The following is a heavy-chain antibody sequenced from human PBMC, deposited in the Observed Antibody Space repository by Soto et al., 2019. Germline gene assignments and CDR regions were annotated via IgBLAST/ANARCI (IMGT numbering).Heavy chain of an antibody. Sequence: GGSLKIASKGAGYRFTSYGSSWVRQMPGKGLEWMGRIDPSDSYTNYSPSFQGHVTISADKSIGTAYLQWSSLKASDTAMYYRARHRLHRGRYWFAPWGQGTLLTVS. V-gene: IGHV5-10-1*01. CDR2: IDPSDSYT. CDR1: GYRFTSYG. CDR3: ARHRLHRGRYWFAP. J-gene: IGHJ5*02. D-gene: IGHD3-16*01.